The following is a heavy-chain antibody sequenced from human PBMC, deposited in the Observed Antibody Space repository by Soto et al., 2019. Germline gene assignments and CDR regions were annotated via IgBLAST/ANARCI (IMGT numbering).Heavy chain of an antibody. D-gene: IGHD6-6*01. CDR2: ISGSGGST. V-gene: IGHV3-23*01. J-gene: IGHJ5*02. Sequence: GGSLRLSCAASGFTFSSYAMSWVRQAPGKGLEWVSAISGSGGSTYYADSVKGRFTISRDNSKKTLYLQMNSLRAEDTAVYYCAKDRSGIAARSWFDPWGQGTLVTVSS. CDR1: GFTFSSYA. CDR3: AKDRSGIAARSWFDP.